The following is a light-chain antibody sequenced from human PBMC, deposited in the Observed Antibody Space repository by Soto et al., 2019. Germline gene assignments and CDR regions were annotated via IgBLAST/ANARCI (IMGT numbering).Light chain of an antibody. V-gene: IGKV4-1*01. CDR3: QQHYNTPLT. J-gene: IGKJ4*01. CDR2: WAS. Sequence: DIVMTQSPDSLAVSLGERATINCKSSQSVLYSPNNKNYLSWYQQKPGQPPKLLIYWASTRESGVPDRFSGSGSGTDFTLTISSLQAEDVAVYYCQQHYNTPLTFGGGTKVEIK. CDR1: QSVLYSPNNKNY.